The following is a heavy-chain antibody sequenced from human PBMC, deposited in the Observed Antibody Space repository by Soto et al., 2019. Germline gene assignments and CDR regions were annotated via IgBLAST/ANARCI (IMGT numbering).Heavy chain of an antibody. CDR1: GGTFSSYA. CDR2: IIPILGTA. J-gene: IGHJ5*02. V-gene: IGHV1-69*13. CDR3: AREPTEPIAALGGGWFDP. Sequence: GASVKVSCKASGGTFSSYAISWVRQAPGQGLEWMGGIIPILGTANYAQKFQGRVTITADESTSTAYMELSSLRSEDTAVYYCAREPTEPIAALGGGWFDPWGQGXLVTVYS. D-gene: IGHD6-6*01.